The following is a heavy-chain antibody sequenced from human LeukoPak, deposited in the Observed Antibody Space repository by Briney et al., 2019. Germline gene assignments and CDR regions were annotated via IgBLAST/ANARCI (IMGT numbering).Heavy chain of an antibody. Sequence: PGGSLRLSCAASGFTFSSYEMNWVRQAPGKGLEWVSYISSSGSTIYYADSVKGRFTISRDNAKNSLYLQMNSLRAEDTAVYYCARDERTDGLYSSSWYSEWGQGTLVTVSS. V-gene: IGHV3-48*03. J-gene: IGHJ4*02. D-gene: IGHD6-13*01. CDR1: GFTFSSYE. CDR2: ISSSGSTI. CDR3: ARDERTDGLYSSSWYSE.